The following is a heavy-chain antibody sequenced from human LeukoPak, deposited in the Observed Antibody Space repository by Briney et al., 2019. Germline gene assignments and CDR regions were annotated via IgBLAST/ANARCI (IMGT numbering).Heavy chain of an antibody. Sequence: GSLRLSCAASGFTFSSYSTNWVRQAPGKGLEWVSSISSSSSYIYYADSVKGRFTISRDNAKNSLYLQMNSLRAEDTAVYYCARGLNVDIVATISPNGMDVWGQGTTVTVSS. J-gene: IGHJ6*02. CDR2: ISSSSSYI. CDR1: GFTFSSYS. V-gene: IGHV3-21*01. CDR3: ARGLNVDIVATISPNGMDV. D-gene: IGHD5-12*01.